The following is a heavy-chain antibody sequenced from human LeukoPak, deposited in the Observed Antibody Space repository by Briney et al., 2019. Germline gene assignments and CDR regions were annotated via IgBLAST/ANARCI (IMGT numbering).Heavy chain of an antibody. CDR3: ARDRVYNWFDP. CDR1: GGSISSGDCY. J-gene: IGHJ5*02. V-gene: IGHV4-30-4*08. CDR2: IYYSGST. Sequence: SETLSLTCTVSGGSISSGDCYWSWIRQPPGKGLEWIGYIYYSGSTYYNPSLKSRLTISVDTSKNQFSLKLSSVTAADTAVYYCARDRVYNWFDPWGQGTLVTVSS.